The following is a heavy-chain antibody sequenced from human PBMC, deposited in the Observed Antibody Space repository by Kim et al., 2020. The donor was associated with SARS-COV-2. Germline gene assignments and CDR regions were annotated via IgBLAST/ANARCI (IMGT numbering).Heavy chain of an antibody. V-gene: IGHV5-51*01. D-gene: IGHD6-19*01. CDR3: AREQWLYAFDI. J-gene: IGHJ3*02. Sequence: SSPAFQGQFHISADTSISTAYLQWSSLKASDTAMYYCAREQWLYAFDIWGQGTMVTVSS.